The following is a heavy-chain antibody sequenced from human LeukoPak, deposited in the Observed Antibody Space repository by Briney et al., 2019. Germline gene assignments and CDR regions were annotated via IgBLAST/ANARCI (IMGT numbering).Heavy chain of an antibody. CDR2: IYYSGST. CDR3: ARRARRAFDP. Sequence: PSETLSLTCTVSGGSISSSSYYWGWIRQPPGKGLEWIGSIYYSGSTYYNPSLKSRVTISVDTSKNQFSLKLSSVTAADTAVYYCARRARRAFDPWGQGTLVTVSS. J-gene: IGHJ5*02. V-gene: IGHV4-39*07. CDR1: GGSISSSSYY.